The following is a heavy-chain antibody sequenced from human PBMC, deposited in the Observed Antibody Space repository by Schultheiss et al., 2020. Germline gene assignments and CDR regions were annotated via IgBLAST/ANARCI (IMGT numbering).Heavy chain of an antibody. CDR3: ARDPYSSGWYYFDY. V-gene: IGHV4-4*08. Sequence: SETLSLTCTVSGGSISSYYWSWIRQPPGKGLEWIGRIFTSGSTNYNPSLKSRVSISVDTSKNQFSLKLSSVTAADTAVYYCARDPYSSGWYYFDYWGQGTLVTVSS. J-gene: IGHJ4*02. D-gene: IGHD6-19*01. CDR2: IFTSGST. CDR1: GGSISSYY.